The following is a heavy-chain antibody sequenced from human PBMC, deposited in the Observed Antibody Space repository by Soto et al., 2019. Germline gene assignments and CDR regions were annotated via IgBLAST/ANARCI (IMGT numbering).Heavy chain of an antibody. CDR1: GFTVSSNY. CDR3: ARGLWFGELSPPFDY. CDR2: IYSGGST. Sequence: GGSLRLSCAASGFTVSSNYMSWVRQAPGKGLEWVSVIYSGGSTYYADSVKGRFTISRHNSKNTLYLQMNSLRAEDTAVYYCARGLWFGELSPPFDYWGQGTLVTVSS. D-gene: IGHD3-10*01. J-gene: IGHJ4*02. V-gene: IGHV3-53*04.